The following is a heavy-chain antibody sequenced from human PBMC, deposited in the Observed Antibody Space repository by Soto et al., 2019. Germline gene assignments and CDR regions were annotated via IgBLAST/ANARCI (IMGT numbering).Heavy chain of an antibody. CDR2: IIPIFGTA. J-gene: IGHJ6*02. D-gene: IGHD6-13*01. V-gene: IGHV1-69*13. CDR1: GYTFNDYY. CDR3: ARCRSSSWSFYYYGMDV. Sequence: SVKVSCKASGYTFNDYYIYWVRQAPGQGLEWMGGIIPIFGTANYAQKFQGRVTITADESTSTAYMELSSLRSEDTAVYYCARCRSSSWSFYYYGMDVWGQGTTVTVSS.